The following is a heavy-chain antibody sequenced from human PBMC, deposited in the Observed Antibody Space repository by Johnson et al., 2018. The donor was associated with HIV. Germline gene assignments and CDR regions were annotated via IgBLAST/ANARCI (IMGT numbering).Heavy chain of an antibody. CDR1: GFIFSNYW. CDR2: IKTDGSDT. J-gene: IGHJ3*02. CDR3: ARGALGSFDI. V-gene: IGHV3-74*02. Sequence: VQLVESGGGVVQPGRSLRLSCVASGFIFSNYWMHWVRQAPGKGLIWVACIKTDGSDTNYADSVKGRFTISRDNAKNTVYLQMDSLRDEDMAVYYCARGALGSFDIWGQGTMVTVSS. D-gene: IGHD3-10*01.